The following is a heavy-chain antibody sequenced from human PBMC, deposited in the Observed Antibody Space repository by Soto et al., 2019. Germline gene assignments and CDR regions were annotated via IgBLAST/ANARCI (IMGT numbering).Heavy chain of an antibody. CDR1: GFTLSRYS. D-gene: IGHD1-1*01. Sequence: EVQLVESGGGLVQPGGSLRLSCVASGFTLSRYSMNWVRQAPGKGLEWVSYISRSSSTIYYADSVKGRFTISRDNAENSPYLQMNSLMAEDTAVYYCARDLAGGTPDYWGQGTRVTVSS. J-gene: IGHJ4*02. CDR3: ARDLAGGTPDY. CDR2: ISRSSSTI. V-gene: IGHV3-48*01.